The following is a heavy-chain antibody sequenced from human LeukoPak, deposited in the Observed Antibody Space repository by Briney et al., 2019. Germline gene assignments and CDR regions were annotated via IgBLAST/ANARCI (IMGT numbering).Heavy chain of an antibody. D-gene: IGHD6-19*01. Sequence: GGSLRLSCTASGFTFGDYAMSWVRQAPGKGLEWVGFIRSKAYGGTTEYAASVKGRFTISRDDSKSIAYLQMNSLKTEDTAVYYCTRGGWYRGEAFPFDYWGQGTLVTVSS. V-gene: IGHV3-49*04. J-gene: IGHJ4*02. CDR2: IRSKAYGGTT. CDR3: TRGGWYRGEAFPFDY. CDR1: GFTFGDYA.